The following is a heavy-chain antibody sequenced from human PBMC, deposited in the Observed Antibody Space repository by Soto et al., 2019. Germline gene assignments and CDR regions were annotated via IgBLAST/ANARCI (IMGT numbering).Heavy chain of an antibody. CDR2: IYPGDSDT. D-gene: IGHD2-15*01. J-gene: IGHJ6*02. V-gene: IGHV5-51*01. CDR3: ARTAGYCSGGSCYSDYYYGMDV. Sequence: GESLKISCKGSGDSFTSYWSGWVRQMPGKGLEWMGIIYPGDSDTRYSPSFQGQVTISADKSISTAYLQWSSLKASDTAMYYCARTAGYCSGGSCYSDYYYGMDVWGQGTTVTVSS. CDR1: GDSFTSYW.